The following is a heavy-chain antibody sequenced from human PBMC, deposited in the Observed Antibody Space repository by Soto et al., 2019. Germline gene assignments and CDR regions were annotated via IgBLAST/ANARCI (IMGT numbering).Heavy chain of an antibody. D-gene: IGHD3-22*01. CDR3: ARGLIALAMNYFDY. Sequence: QVQLQESGPGLVKPSQTLSLTCTVSGGSISSGGYYWSWIRQHPGKGLEWIGYIYYSGSTYYNPSLKSRVIISVDTFKNQFALKLSSVTAADTAVYYCARGLIALAMNYFDYWGQGTLVTVSS. CDR2: IYYSGST. V-gene: IGHV4-31*03. CDR1: GGSISSGGYY. J-gene: IGHJ4*02.